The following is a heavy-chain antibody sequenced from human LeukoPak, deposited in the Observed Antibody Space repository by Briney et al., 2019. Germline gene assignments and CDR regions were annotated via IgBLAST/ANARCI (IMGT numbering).Heavy chain of an antibody. Sequence: GGSLRLSCAASGFTFSSYIMNWVRQAPGKGLEWVSSISSSSTYIYYADSVKGRFTISRDNAKNSLYLQMNSLRAEDTAFYYCAKAELGVDTFFDYWGQGTLVTVSS. CDR3: AKAELGVDTFFDY. V-gene: IGHV3-21*04. CDR2: ISSSSTYI. D-gene: IGHD3-3*01. CDR1: GFTFSSYI. J-gene: IGHJ4*02.